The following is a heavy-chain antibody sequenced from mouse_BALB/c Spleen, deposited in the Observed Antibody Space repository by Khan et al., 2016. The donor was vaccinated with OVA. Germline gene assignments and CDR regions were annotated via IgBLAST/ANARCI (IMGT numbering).Heavy chain of an antibody. CDR1: GFSLPNYS. CDR2: IWSAGST. Sequence: QVQLQQPGPGLVQPSQSLSITCTVSGFSLPNYSVHWLRQSPGKGLEWLGVIWSAGSTDYNAAFVSGLTISKDNSRSQVFFKVNSLQPNDTAIYYCARRGYDYGRGALFAYWGQGTLVTVSA. V-gene: IGHV2-2*02. D-gene: IGHD2-4*01. J-gene: IGHJ3*01. CDR3: ARRGYDYGRGALFAY.